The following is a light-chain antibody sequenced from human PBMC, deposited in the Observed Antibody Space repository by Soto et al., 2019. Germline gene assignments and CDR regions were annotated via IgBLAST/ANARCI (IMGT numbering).Light chain of an antibody. Sequence: QSALTQPASVSGSPGQSITISCTAANSDVGSFNSVSWYQQHPGKAPNVLLYEVSERPSGVSNRFSGSKSGNTASLTISGLQAEDESAYYCCSYAGSRTHVLFGGGTKLTVL. CDR2: EVS. V-gene: IGLV2-23*02. CDR3: CSYAGSRTHVL. J-gene: IGLJ2*01. CDR1: NSDVGSFNS.